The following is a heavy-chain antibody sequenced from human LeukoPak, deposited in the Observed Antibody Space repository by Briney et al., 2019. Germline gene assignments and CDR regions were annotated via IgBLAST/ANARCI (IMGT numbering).Heavy chain of an antibody. D-gene: IGHD5-18*01. Sequence: GGSLRLSCAASGFTFGNYGMHWVRQAPGKGLEWVAVIWYDGSNKYYADSVKGRFTISRDNSKDTLYLQMNSLRAEDTAVYYCARSLPDTAMVLDYWGQGTLVTVSS. CDR3: ARSLPDTAMVLDY. CDR2: IWYDGSNK. CDR1: GFTFGNYG. J-gene: IGHJ4*02. V-gene: IGHV3-33*01.